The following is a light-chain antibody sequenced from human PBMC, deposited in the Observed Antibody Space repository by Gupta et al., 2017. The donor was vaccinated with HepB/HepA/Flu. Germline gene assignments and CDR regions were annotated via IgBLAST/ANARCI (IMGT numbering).Light chain of an antibody. J-gene: IGKJ5*01. CDR1: EDIKTF. CDR2: QTS. CDR3: QQYDTFSRPT. V-gene: IGKV1-5*03. Sequence: SVGERVTITCRASEDIKTFLAWYQQQPGIAPKLLIYQTSNLQSGVPSRFRGSGSGTEFTLTIRSLQPDASATYYCQQYDTFSRPTF.